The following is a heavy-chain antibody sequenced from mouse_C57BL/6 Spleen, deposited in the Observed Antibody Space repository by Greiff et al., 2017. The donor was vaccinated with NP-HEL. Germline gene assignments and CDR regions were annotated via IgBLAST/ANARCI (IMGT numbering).Heavy chain of an antibody. V-gene: IGHV2-5*01. CDR1: GFSLTSYG. CDR3: AKNRGVTPYYYAMDY. CDR2: IWRGGST. D-gene: IGHD2-2*01. Sequence: QVQLQQSGPGLVQPSQSLSITCTVSGFSLTSYGVHWVRQSPGKGLEWLGVIWRGGSTDYNAAFMSRLSLTKDNSKSQVFFKMNSLQADDTAIYYCAKNRGVTPYYYAMDYWGQGTSVTVSS. J-gene: IGHJ4*01.